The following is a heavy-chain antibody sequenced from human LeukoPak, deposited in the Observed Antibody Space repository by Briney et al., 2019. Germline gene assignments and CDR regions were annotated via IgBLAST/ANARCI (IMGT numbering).Heavy chain of an antibody. CDR3: AGCSSTSCPYYYGMDV. CDR1: GFTFSIYS. Sequence: GGSLRLSCAASGFTFSIYSMNWVRQAPGKGLEWVSSISSSSSYIYYADSVKGRFTISRDNAKNSLYLQMNSLRAEDTAVYYCAGCSSTSCPYYYGMDVWGQGTTVTVSS. J-gene: IGHJ6*02. CDR2: ISSSSSYI. D-gene: IGHD2-2*01. V-gene: IGHV3-21*04.